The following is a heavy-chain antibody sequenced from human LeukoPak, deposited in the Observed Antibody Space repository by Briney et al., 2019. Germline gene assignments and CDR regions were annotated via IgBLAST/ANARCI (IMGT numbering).Heavy chain of an antibody. V-gene: IGHV1-58*01. CDR2: IVVGSGNT. CDR3: AASPDYYDSSGYSYYFDY. Sequence: SVKVSCKASGFTFTSSAVQWVRQAHGQRLEWIGWIVVGSGNTNYAQKFQERVTITRDMSTSTAYMELSSLRSEDTAVYYCAASPDYYDSSGYSYYFDYWGQGTLVTASS. D-gene: IGHD3-22*01. J-gene: IGHJ4*02. CDR1: GFTFTSSA.